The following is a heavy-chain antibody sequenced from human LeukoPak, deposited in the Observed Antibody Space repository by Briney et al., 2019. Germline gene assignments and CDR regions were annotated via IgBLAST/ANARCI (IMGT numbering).Heavy chain of an antibody. CDR3: ARDRVLGYYSDY. D-gene: IGHD2-8*02. J-gene: IGHJ4*02. Sequence: GGSLRLSCSASGFPFSSYAMHWVRQAPGKGLEYVSAISDSGGSTYYADSVKGRFTISRDNSKNTLYLQMSSLRAEDTAVYYCARDRVLGYYSDYRGQGTLVTVSS. CDR1: GFPFSSYA. V-gene: IGHV3-64D*09. CDR2: ISDSGGST.